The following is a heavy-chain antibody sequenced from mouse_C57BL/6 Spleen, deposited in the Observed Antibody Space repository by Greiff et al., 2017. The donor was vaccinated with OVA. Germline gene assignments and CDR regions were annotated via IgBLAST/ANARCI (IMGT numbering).Heavy chain of an antibody. J-gene: IGHJ2*01. Sequence: VQLQQSGAELVRPGASVKLSCTASGFNIKDDYMHWVKQRPEQGLEWIGWIDPENGDTEYASKFQGKATITADPSSNTAYLQLSSLTSEDTAVYYCTTGGKGYWGQGTTLTVSS. CDR3: TTGGKGY. V-gene: IGHV14-4*01. CDR1: GFNIKDDY. D-gene: IGHD1-1*02. CDR2: IDPENGDT.